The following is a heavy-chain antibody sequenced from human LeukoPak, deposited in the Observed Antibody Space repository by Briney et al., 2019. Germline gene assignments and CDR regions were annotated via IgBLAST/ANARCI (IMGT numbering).Heavy chain of an antibody. J-gene: IGHJ4*02. Sequence: PGGSLRLSCAASGFTFSSYAMHWVRQAPGKGLEYVSAISSNGGSTYYANSVKGRFTISRDNSKNTLYLQMGSLRAEDMAVYYCARAYGGGYDLYYFDYWGQGTLVTVSS. CDR2: ISSNGGST. CDR3: ARAYGGGYDLYYFDY. V-gene: IGHV3-64*01. D-gene: IGHD5-12*01. CDR1: GFTFSSYA.